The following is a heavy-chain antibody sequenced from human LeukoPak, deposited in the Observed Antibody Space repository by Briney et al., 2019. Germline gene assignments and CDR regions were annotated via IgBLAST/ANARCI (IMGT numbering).Heavy chain of an antibody. V-gene: IGHV1-18*01. CDR1: GYTFTNYG. Sequence: ASVKVSCKASGYTFTNYGISWVRQAPGQGLEWMGWISAYNGNTKYAQKFQGRVTITRDTSASTAYMELSSLRSEDTAVYYCARDRPLRYFDWLSPHYGMDVWGQGTTVTVSS. CDR3: ARDRPLRYFDWLSPHYGMDV. J-gene: IGHJ6*02. CDR2: ISAYNGNT. D-gene: IGHD3-9*01.